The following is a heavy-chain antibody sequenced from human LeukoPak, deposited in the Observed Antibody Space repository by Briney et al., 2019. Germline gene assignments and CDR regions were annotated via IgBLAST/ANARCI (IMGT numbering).Heavy chain of an antibody. Sequence: ASVKVSCKASGGTFSSYAISWVRQAPGQGLEWMGRIIPILGIANYAQKFQGRVTITADKSTSTAYMELSSLRSEDTAVYYCARDHTRAYYYDSSGYYYYYGMDVWGQGTTVTVSS. D-gene: IGHD3-22*01. CDR3: ARDHTRAYYYDSSGYYYYYGMDV. V-gene: IGHV1-69*04. CDR2: IIPILGIA. CDR1: GGTFSSYA. J-gene: IGHJ6*02.